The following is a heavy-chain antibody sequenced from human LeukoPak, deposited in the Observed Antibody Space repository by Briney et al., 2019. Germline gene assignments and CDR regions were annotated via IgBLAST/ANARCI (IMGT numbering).Heavy chain of an antibody. CDR3: ATDQPTEYLLHLFDY. D-gene: IGHD2-2*01. Sequence: GGSLRLSCAASGFTFNNYAMSWVRQAPGKGLEWVSSISYSSSHIYYADSVKGRFTISRDNAKNSLYLQMNSLRAEDTAVYYCATDQPTEYLLHLFDYWGQGTLVTVSS. CDR2: ISYSSSHI. V-gene: IGHV3-21*01. J-gene: IGHJ4*02. CDR1: GFTFNNYA.